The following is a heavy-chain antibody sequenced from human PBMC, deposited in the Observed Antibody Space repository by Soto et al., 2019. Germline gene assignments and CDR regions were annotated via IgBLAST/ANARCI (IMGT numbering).Heavy chain of an antibody. CDR2: ISYDGSNK. D-gene: IGHD3-16*01. Sequence: LRLSCAASGFTFSSYGMHWVRQAPGKGLEWVAVISYDGSNKYYADSVKGRFTISRDNSKNTLYLQMNSLRAEDTAVYYCAKDASTYYDYVWGSSYFDYWGQGTLVTVSS. CDR1: GFTFSSYG. J-gene: IGHJ4*02. V-gene: IGHV3-30*18. CDR3: AKDASTYYDYVWGSSYFDY.